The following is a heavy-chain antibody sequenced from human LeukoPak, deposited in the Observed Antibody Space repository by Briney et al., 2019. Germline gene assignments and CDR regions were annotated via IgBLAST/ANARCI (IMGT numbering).Heavy chain of an antibody. CDR2: ISSSSSYI. V-gene: IGHV3-21*01. Sequence: GGSLRLSCAASGFTFSSYSMNWVRQAPGKGLEWVSSISSSSSYIYYADSVKGRFTISRDNAKNSLYLQMNSLGAEDTAVYYCARGGEEQWLAGDAFDIWGQGTMVTVSS. D-gene: IGHD6-19*01. CDR3: ARGGEEQWLAGDAFDI. CDR1: GFTFSSYS. J-gene: IGHJ3*02.